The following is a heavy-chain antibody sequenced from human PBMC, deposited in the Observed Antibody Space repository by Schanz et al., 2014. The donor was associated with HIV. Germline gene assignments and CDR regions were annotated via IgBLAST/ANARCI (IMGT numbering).Heavy chain of an antibody. J-gene: IGHJ2*01. CDR3: VRGIATTGGDYWHFDL. D-gene: IGHD6-13*01. CDR1: GDSMSSDTYY. CDR2: MSYSGSS. V-gene: IGHV4-31*03. Sequence: QVPLQESGPGLVKPSQTLSLTCNVSGDSMSSDTYYWSWIRQRPEKSLEWIGYMSYSGSSFYSPSLKSRVEMSLGTSNEGFSLKLNSVTAADTAVYYCVRGIATTGGDYWHFDLWGRGTLVTVTS.